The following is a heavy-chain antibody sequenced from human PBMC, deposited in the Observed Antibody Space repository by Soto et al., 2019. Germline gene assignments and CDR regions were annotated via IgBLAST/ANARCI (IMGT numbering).Heavy chain of an antibody. CDR3: ARRPDFRDLGWFDP. V-gene: IGHV4-39*01. Sequence: SETLSLTCTASGGSIISTFYYWGWLRQPPGRGLEWIANIHYSGETHYSPSLKSRVAISVDTSKSQFSLTLDSVTAADTAVYYCARRPDFRDLGWFDPWGQGILVTVSS. J-gene: IGHJ5*02. CDR2: IHYSGET. CDR1: GGSIISTFYY. D-gene: IGHD4-17*01.